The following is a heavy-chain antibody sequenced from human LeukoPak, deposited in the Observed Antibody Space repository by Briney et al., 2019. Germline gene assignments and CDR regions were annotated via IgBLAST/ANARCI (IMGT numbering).Heavy chain of an antibody. J-gene: IGHJ4*02. Sequence: GGSLRLTCAASGFSFSNSWMSWARQAPGKGLEWVASIKPDGSEKYSLDSVKGRFTISRDNAKNSLYLQMNSLRAEDTAVYYCASEGDIGYGYLYWGQGTLVTVSS. CDR2: IKPDGSEK. CDR1: GFSFSNSW. V-gene: IGHV3-7*01. D-gene: IGHD5-18*01. CDR3: ASEGDIGYGYLY.